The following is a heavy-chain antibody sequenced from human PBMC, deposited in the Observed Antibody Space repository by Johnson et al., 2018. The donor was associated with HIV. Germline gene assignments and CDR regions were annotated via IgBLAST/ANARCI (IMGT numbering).Heavy chain of an antibody. J-gene: IGHJ3*02. CDR1: GFTFSSYA. CDR3: AKDIGGYSGYEDAFDI. CDR2: ISYDGSNK. V-gene: IGHV3-30-3*01. D-gene: IGHD5-12*01. Sequence: QVQLVESGGGVVQPGRSLRLSCAASGFTFSSYAMHWVRQAPGKGLEWVAVISYDGSNKYYADSVKGRFTISRDNAKNSLYLQMNSLRAEDTALYYCAKDIGGYSGYEDAFDIWGQGTMVTVSS.